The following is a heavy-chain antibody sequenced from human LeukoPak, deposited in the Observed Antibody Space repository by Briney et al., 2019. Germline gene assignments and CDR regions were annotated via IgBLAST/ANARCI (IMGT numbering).Heavy chain of an antibody. V-gene: IGHV4-34*01. J-gene: IGHJ4*02. CDR2: IYYSGST. CDR3: ARDGIAAAGENY. D-gene: IGHD6-13*01. CDR1: GGSFSGYY. Sequence: PSETLSLTGAVYGGSFSGYYWGWIRQPPGKGRERIGSIYYSGSTYYNLSLKSRVTISVDTSKNQFSLKLSSVTAADTAVYYCARDGIAAAGENYWGQGTLVTVSS.